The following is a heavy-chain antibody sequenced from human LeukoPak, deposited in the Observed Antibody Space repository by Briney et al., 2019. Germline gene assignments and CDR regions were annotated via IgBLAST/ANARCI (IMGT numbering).Heavy chain of an antibody. CDR2: IYYSGST. CDR1: GGSISSYY. V-gene: IGHV4-59*01. J-gene: IGHJ4*02. D-gene: IGHD3-10*01. Sequence: SETLSLTCTVSGGSISSYYWSWIRQPPGKGLEWIGYIYYSGSTNYNPSLKSRVTISVDTSKNQFSLKLSSVTAADTAVYYCARTSGSYLGIFDYWGQGTLVTVSS. CDR3: ARTSGSYLGIFDY.